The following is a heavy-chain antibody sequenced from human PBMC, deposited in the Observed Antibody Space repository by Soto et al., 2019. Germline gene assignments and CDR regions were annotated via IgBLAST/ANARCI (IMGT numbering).Heavy chain of an antibody. CDR3: AKVVRSTSWGYYYYGMDV. J-gene: IGHJ6*02. D-gene: IGHD2-2*01. Sequence: ESGGGVVQPGRSLRLSCAASGFTFSSYGMHWVRQAPGKGLEWVAVISYDGSNKYYADSVKGRFTISRDNSKNTLYLQMNSLRAEDTAVYYCAKVVRSTSWGYYYYGMDVWGQGTTVTVSS. V-gene: IGHV3-30*18. CDR2: ISYDGSNK. CDR1: GFTFSSYG.